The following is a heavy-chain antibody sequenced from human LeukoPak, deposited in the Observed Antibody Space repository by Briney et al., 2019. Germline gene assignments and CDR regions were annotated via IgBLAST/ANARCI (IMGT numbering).Heavy chain of an antibody. Sequence: GGSLRLSCAASGFTFDDYAMHWVRQAPGKGLEWVSGISWNSGSIGYADSVKGRFTISRDNAKNSLYLQMNSLRAEDTALYYCARVEPGLYYMDVWGKGTTVTISS. CDR2: ISWNSGSI. J-gene: IGHJ6*03. D-gene: IGHD1-14*01. V-gene: IGHV3-9*01. CDR3: ARVEPGLYYMDV. CDR1: GFTFDDYA.